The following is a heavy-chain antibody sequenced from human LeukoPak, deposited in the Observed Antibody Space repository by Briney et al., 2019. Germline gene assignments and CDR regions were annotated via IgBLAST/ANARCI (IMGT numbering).Heavy chain of an antibody. D-gene: IGHD4-17*01. CDR1: GLTYSAST. CDR3: TANGDSDY. CDR2: IKSKANNYAT. J-gene: IGHJ4*02. V-gene: IGHV3-73*01. Sequence: GGSLRLSCAASGLTYSASTMHWVRKASGKGLEWVGRIKSKANNYATAYAASVKGRFIISRDDSKNTAYLQMNSLKTEDTALYYCTANGDSDYWGQGTLVTVSS.